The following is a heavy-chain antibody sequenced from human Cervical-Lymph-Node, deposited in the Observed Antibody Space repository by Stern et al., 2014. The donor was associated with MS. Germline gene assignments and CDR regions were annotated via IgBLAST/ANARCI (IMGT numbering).Heavy chain of an antibody. CDR3: ARALGRWCFDP. Sequence: QVQLVQSGSELKKPGASVKVSCKASGYTFTNYVLTWVRRVPGQGPEWMGWINPNTGNPTSAQGFTGRIVFSLDTSVRPGYLQISSLKSEDTAVYYCARALGRWCFDPWGQGTLVPVST. CDR1: GYTFTNYV. J-gene: IGHJ5*02. D-gene: IGHD2-21*01. CDR2: INPNTGNP. V-gene: IGHV7-4-1*02.